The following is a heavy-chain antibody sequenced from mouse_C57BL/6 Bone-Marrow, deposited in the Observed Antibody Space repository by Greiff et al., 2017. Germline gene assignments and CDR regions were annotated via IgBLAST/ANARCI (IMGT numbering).Heavy chain of an antibody. D-gene: IGHD2-14*01. J-gene: IGHJ1*01. Sequence: EVKLVESGGDLVKPGGSLKLSCAASGFTFSSYGMSWVRQTPDKRLEWVATISSGGSYTYYPDSVKGRFTISRDNAKNTLYLQMSSLKSEDTAMYYCARREVRDWYFDVWGAGTTVTVSS. V-gene: IGHV5-6*02. CDR1: GFTFSSYG. CDR2: ISSGGSYT. CDR3: ARREVRDWYFDV.